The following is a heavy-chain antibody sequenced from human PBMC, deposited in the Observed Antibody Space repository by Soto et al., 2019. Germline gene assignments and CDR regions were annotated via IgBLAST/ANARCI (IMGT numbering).Heavy chain of an antibody. Sequence: EVHLLESGGALVQPGGSLTLSCAASGFSFSDYAMSWVRQAPGKGLEWVSSISRTGDSAYYADSVKGRFAISRDRSKNRLSLQVNSLSVEDTAVYYCAKGPDGSGYYHNWFDSWGQGTLITVSS. CDR1: GFSFSDYA. J-gene: IGHJ5*01. CDR3: AKGPDGSGYYHNWFDS. V-gene: IGHV3-23*01. D-gene: IGHD3-22*01. CDR2: ISRTGDSA.